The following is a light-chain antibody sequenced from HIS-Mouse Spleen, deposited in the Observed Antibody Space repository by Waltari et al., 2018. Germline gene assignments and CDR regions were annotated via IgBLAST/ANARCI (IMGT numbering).Light chain of an antibody. J-gene: IGLJ1*01. V-gene: IGLV1-44*01. Sequence: QSVLTQPPSASRTPGQRVPISCSGSSSNIGSHTVNWYQQLPGTAPKLLIYSNNQRPSGVPDRFSGSKSGTSASLAISGLQSEDEADYYCAAWDDSLNGYVFGTGTKVTVL. CDR3: AAWDDSLNGYV. CDR2: SNN. CDR1: SSNIGSHT.